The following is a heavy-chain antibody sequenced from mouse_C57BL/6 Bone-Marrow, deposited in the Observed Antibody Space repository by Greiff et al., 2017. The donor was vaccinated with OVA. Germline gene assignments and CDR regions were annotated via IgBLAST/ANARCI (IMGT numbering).Heavy chain of an antibody. CDR3: ARAPYYYGTPYYFDY. CDR2: ISDGGRER. V-gene: IGHV5-4*03. Sequence: EVKLVESGGGLVKPGGSLKLSCAASGFTFSSYAMSWVRQTPEKRLEWVATISDGGRERDNPDNVKGRFTISRDNAKNNLYLQMSHLKSEDTAMYYCARAPYYYGTPYYFDYWGQGTTLTVSS. CDR1: GFTFSSYA. J-gene: IGHJ2*01. D-gene: IGHD1-1*01.